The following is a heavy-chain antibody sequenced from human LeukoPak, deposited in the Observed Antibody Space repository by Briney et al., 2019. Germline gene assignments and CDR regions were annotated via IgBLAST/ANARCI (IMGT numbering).Heavy chain of an antibody. D-gene: IGHD3-10*01. V-gene: IGHV4-59*08. J-gene: IGHJ4*02. CDR3: VRKGSSGFDY. Sequence: PSETLSLTCTVSGGSISSYTWSWIRQPPGKGLEWIGYIHYSGSTNYNPSLKSRITTSVDTSKNEFSLKLTSVSTADTAVFYCVRKGSSGFDYWGQGTLVTVSS. CDR2: IHYSGST. CDR1: GGSISSYT.